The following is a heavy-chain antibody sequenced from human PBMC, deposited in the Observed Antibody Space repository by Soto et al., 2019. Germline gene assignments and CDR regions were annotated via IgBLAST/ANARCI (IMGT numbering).Heavy chain of an antibody. CDR2: ISCDGRNK. J-gene: IGHJ6*02. CDR1: GFTFSSYA. V-gene: IGHV3-30-3*01. D-gene: IGHD3-3*01. CDR3: ARNYKYYDFYSGDYGYYYYSMDV. Sequence: QVQLVESGGGVVQPGRSLRLSCAASGFTFSSYAMHWVRQAPGKGLEWVAVISCDGRNKYYADSVKGRFTISRDNSKNAPDLQMNSRRAEDTAVYYCARNYKYYDFYSGDYGYYYYSMDVWGQGTTVTVSS.